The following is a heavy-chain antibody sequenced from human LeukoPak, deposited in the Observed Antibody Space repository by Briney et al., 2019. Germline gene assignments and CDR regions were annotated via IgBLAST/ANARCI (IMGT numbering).Heavy chain of an antibody. Sequence: SETLSLTCAVYGGSFSGYYWSWIRQPPGKGLEWIGEINHSGSTNYNPSLKSRVTISVDTSKNQFSLKLSSVTAADTAVYYCARGMSYARLPVLWGQGTLVTVSS. CDR2: INHSGST. V-gene: IGHV4-34*01. D-gene: IGHD1-26*01. CDR1: GGSFSGYY. CDR3: ARGMSYARLPVL. J-gene: IGHJ4*02.